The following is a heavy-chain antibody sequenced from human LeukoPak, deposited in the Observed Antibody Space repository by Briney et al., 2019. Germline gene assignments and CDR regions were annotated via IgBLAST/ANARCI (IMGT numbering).Heavy chain of an antibody. CDR3: SSGADAFETSGDYFDY. J-gene: IGHJ4*02. CDR1: GASIDTQH. D-gene: IGHD7-27*01. Sequence: SETLSLTCTVSGASIDTQHWKSIRQPAGKGLEWIGRIYSSGSTNYNPSLKGRVTMSVETSTNQVSLKVTSVTAADTAVYYCSSGADAFETSGDYFDYWGQGTLVTVSS. V-gene: IGHV4-4*07. CDR2: IYSSGST.